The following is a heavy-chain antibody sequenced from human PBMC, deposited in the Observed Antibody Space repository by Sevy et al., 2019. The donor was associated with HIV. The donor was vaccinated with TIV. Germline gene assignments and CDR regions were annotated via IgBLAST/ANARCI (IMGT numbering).Heavy chain of an antibody. CDR2: ISSTTGYT. CDR3: ARSLKDWTPSAGH. Sequence: GGSLRLSCTASGFTFSDYYMSWIRQAPGKGLECVSFISSTTGYTNYADSVTGRFTISRDNAKNSLYLQMNNLRAEDTAVYYCARSLKDWTPSAGHWGQGTLVTVSS. CDR1: GFTFSDYY. V-gene: IGHV3-11*06. J-gene: IGHJ4*02. D-gene: IGHD1-1*01.